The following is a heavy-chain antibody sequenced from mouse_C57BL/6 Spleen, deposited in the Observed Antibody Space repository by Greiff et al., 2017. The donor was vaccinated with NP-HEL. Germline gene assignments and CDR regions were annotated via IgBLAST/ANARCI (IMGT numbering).Heavy chain of an antibody. D-gene: IGHD2-2*01. J-gene: IGHJ3*01. Sequence: QVQLQQSGAELVRPGTSVKVSCKASGYAFTNYLIEWVKQRPGQGLEWIGVINPGSGGTNYNEKFKGKATLTADKSSSTAYMQLSSLTSEDSAVYFCARGGDYGYAGAWFAYWGQGTLVTVSA. CDR1: GYAFTNYL. CDR3: ARGGDYGYAGAWFAY. V-gene: IGHV1-54*01. CDR2: INPGSGGT.